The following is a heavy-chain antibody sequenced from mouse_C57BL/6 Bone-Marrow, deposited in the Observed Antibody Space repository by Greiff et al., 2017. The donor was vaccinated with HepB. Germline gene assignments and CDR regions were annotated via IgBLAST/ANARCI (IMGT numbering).Heavy chain of an antibody. V-gene: IGHV5-4*01. CDR1: GFTFSSYA. CDR3: ARDPLYYDYEDYAMDY. Sequence: DVQLVESGGGLVKPGGSLKLSCAASGFTFSSYAMSWVRQTPEKRLEWVATISDGGSYTYYPDNVKGRFTISRDNAKNNLYLQMSHLKSEDTAMYYCARDPLYYDYEDYAMDYWGQGTSVTVSS. D-gene: IGHD2-4*01. CDR2: ISDGGSYT. J-gene: IGHJ4*01.